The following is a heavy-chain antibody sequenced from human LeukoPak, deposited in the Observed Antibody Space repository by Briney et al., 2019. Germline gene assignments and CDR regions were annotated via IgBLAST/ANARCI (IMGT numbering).Heavy chain of an antibody. CDR2: INHSGST. D-gene: IGHD3-22*01. J-gene: IGHJ4*02. V-gene: IGHV4-34*01. Sequence: SETLSLTCAVYGGSFSGYYWSWIRQPPGKGLEWIGEINHSGSTNYSPSLKSRVTISVDTSKNQFSLKLSSVTAADTAVYYYARPLYYDSSGYIYWGQGTLVTVSS. CDR3: ARPLYYDSSGYIY. CDR1: GGSFSGYY.